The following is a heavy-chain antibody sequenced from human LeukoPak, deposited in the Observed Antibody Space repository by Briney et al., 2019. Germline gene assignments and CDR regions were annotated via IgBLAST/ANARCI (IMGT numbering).Heavy chain of an antibody. Sequence: ASVKVSCKASGGTFSSYAISWVRQAPGQGLEWMGRIIPILGITNYAQKFQGRVTITADKSTSAAYMELSSLRSEDTAVYYCARDPDYDILTGYTFGYWGQGTLVTVSS. J-gene: IGHJ4*02. CDR1: GGTFSSYA. D-gene: IGHD3-9*01. CDR3: ARDPDYDILTGYTFGY. V-gene: IGHV1-69*04. CDR2: IIPILGIT.